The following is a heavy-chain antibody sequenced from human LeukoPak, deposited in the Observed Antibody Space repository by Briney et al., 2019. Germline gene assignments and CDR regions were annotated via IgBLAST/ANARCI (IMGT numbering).Heavy chain of an antibody. J-gene: IGHJ4*02. V-gene: IGHV4-39*01. CDR3: ELGGKAAFDY. D-gene: IGHD3-16*01. CDR2: IYYSGST. Sequence: PSETLSLTCTVSSGSISSSSYYWGWIRQPPGKGLEWIGSIYYSGSTYYNPSLKSRVTISVDTSKNQFSLKLSSVTAADTAVYYCELGGKAAFDYWGQGTLVTVSS. CDR1: SGSISSSSYY.